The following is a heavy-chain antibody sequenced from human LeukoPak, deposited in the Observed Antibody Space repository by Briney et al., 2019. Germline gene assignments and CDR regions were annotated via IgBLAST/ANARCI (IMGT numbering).Heavy chain of an antibody. V-gene: IGHV3-7*01. D-gene: IGHD5-18*01. Sequence: GGSLRLSCAASGFTFRSYWMTWVRQYPGKGLEWVANIKQDGSETYYADSVKGRYTISRDNAKRSLYLQMNSLRAEDTAVFYCAKARAYSYASDYWGQGTLVTVSS. CDR2: IKQDGSET. CDR1: GFTFRSYW. J-gene: IGHJ4*02. CDR3: AKARAYSYASDY.